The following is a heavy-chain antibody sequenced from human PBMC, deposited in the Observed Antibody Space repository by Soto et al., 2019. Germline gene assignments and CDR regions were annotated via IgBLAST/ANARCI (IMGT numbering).Heavy chain of an antibody. CDR2: IKQDGTEK. CDR3: ASVAI. D-gene: IGHD5-12*01. J-gene: IGHJ4*02. CDR1: GFTFSNYW. Sequence: EVQLVESGGGLVQTGGSLRLSCAASGFTFSNYWMSWVRQAPGKGLEWVANIKQDGTEKNYVDSVRGRFTISRDNAKNSLDLQMNSLTAEDTAVYYWASVAIWGQGTLVTVSS. V-gene: IGHV3-7*01.